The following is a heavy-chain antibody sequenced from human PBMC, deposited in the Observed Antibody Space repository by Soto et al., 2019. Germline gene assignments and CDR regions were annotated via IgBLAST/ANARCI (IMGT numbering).Heavy chain of an antibody. CDR1: GFKFGGYS. Sequence: PVGPQRLSSRGLGFKFGGYSSNWVRQAPGKGLEWVSSISSSGRFIYYADSVKGRFTISRDNARSSVYLQMDSLRAEDTAFYYCATRSFIFWGEGTLVTVSS. V-gene: IGHV3-21*06. CDR2: ISSSGRFI. J-gene: IGHJ4*02. CDR3: ATRSFIF.